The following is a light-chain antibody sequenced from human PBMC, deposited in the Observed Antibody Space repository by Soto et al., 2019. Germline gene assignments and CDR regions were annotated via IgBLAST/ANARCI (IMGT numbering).Light chain of an antibody. J-gene: IGLJ3*02. CDR3: SSYAGSNNWV. CDR2: EVN. Sequence: QSALTQPPSASGSPGQSVTISCTGTSSDVGGYNYVSWYQHHPGKAPKLMIFEVNKRPSGVPDRFSGSKSGNTASLTVSGLQAEDEADYYCSSYAGSNNWVLGGGTKLTVL. CDR1: SSDVGGYNY. V-gene: IGLV2-8*01.